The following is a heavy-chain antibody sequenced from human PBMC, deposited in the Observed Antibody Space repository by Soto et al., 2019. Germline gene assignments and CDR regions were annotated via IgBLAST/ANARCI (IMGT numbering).Heavy chain of an antibody. CDR1: GGSISSSSYY. CDR3: ARDTGYYDFWSGYNGLTNYYYYMDV. V-gene: IGHV4-39*07. J-gene: IGHJ6*03. Sequence: SETLSLTCTVSGGSISSSSYYWGWIRQPPGKGLEWTGSIYYSGSTYYNPSLKSRVTISVDTSKNQFSLKLSSVTAADTAVYYCARDTGYYDFWSGYNGLTNYYYYMDVWGKGTTVTVSS. D-gene: IGHD3-3*01. CDR2: IYYSGST.